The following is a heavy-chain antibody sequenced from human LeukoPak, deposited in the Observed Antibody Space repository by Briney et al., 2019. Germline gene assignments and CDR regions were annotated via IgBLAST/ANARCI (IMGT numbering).Heavy chain of an antibody. CDR3: AQGYCSSPSCCPKY. Sequence: PGGSLRLSCAASGFTFDDYAMHWVRQAPGKGLEWVSGISWNSGSIGYADSVKGRFTISRDNAKNSLYLQMNSLRVEHMALYYCAQGYCSSPSCCPKYWGQGTLVTVSS. CDR1: GFTFDDYA. V-gene: IGHV3-9*03. CDR2: ISWNSGSI. D-gene: IGHD2-2*01. J-gene: IGHJ4*02.